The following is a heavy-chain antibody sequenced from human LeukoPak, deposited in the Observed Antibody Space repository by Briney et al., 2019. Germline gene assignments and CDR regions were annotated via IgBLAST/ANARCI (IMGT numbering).Heavy chain of an antibody. D-gene: IGHD2-8*01. CDR2: FDPEDGET. CDR1: GYTLTELS. J-gene: IGHJ4*02. Sequence: GASVKASCKVSGYTLTELSMHWVRQAPGKGLEWMGGFDPEDGETIYAQKFQGRVTMTEDTSTDTAYMELSSLRSEDTAVYYCATGQWRVPSLDYWGQGTLVTVSS. CDR3: ATGQWRVPSLDY. V-gene: IGHV1-24*01.